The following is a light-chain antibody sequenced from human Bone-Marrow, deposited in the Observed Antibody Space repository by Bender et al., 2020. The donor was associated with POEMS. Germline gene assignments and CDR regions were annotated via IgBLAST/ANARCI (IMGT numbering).Light chain of an antibody. CDR2: DVS. Sequence: QSALTQPASVSASPGQSITISCTGTSSDIGNYNLVSWYQQHPGRAPKLMIYDVSERPSGVPDRFSGSRSGTSASLAISGLQSEDEADYYCAVWDDSLNGWVFGGGTKLTVL. J-gene: IGLJ3*02. CDR1: SSDIGNYNL. V-gene: IGLV2-14*02. CDR3: AVWDDSLNGWV.